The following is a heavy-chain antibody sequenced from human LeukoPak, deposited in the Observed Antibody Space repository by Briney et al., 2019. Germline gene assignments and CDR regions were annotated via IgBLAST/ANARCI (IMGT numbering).Heavy chain of an antibody. D-gene: IGHD1-26*01. J-gene: IGHJ4*02. CDR1: GYTFTGYY. CDR3: ARGGYSGRPVGY. V-gene: IGHV1-2*06. CDR2: INPNSGGT. Sequence: ASVKVSCKASGYTFTGYYMHWVRQAPGQGLEWMGRINPNSGGTNYAQKFQGRVTITRDTSISTAYMELSSLRSEDTAVYYCARGGYSGRPVGYWGQGTLVTVSS.